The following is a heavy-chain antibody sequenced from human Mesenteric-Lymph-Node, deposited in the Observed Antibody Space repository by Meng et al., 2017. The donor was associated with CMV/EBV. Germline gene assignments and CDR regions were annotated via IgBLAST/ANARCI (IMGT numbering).Heavy chain of an antibody. CDR3: ASHSAAAGNWFDS. D-gene: IGHD6-13*01. CDR2: PDYRRGT. CDR1: GGSISSANFC. J-gene: IGHJ5*01. Sequence: VSGGSISSANFCFHWILQHPGKGLEWIGFPDYRRGTYYTPSLNSRVTISVDASKHQFSLNLTSVTAADTAVYYCASHSAAAGNWFDSWGQGTLVPLSS. V-gene: IGHV4-31*02.